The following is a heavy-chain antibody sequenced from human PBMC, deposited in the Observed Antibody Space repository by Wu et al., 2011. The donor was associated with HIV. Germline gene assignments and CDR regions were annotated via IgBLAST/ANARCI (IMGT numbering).Heavy chain of an antibody. Sequence: QVQLVQSGAEVKKPGSSVKVSCKASGGTFSSYAISWVRQAPGQGLEWMGRIIPIFGTANYAQKFQGRVTITADESTSTAYMELSSLRSEDTAVYYCARIHGYSSSWAIYYYYYMDVWGKGDHGPRLL. V-gene: IGHV1-69*15. J-gene: IGHJ6*03. CDR2: IIPIFGTA. D-gene: IGHD6-13*01. CDR1: GGTFSSYA. CDR3: ARIHGYSSSWAIYYYYYMDV.